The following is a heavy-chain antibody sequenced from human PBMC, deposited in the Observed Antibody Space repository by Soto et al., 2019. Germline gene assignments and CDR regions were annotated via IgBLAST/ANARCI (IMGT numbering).Heavy chain of an antibody. CDR2: INPSGGST. CDR1: GYTFTGYY. J-gene: IGHJ5*02. V-gene: IGHV1-46*01. Sequence: ASVKVSCKASGYTFTGYYMHWVRQAPGQGLEWMGIINPSGGSTSYAQKFQGRVTMTRDTSTSTVYMELSSLRSEDTAVYYCARGLPPYYYDSSGYYGNWFDPWGQGTLVTVSS. CDR3: ARGLPPYYYDSSGYYGNWFDP. D-gene: IGHD3-22*01.